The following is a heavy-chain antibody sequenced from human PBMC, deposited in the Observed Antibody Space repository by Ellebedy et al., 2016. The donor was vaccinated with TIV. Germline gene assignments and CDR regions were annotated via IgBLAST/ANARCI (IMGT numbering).Heavy chain of an antibody. CDR2: ISGSNGNT. CDR1: GYSFSSYT. Sequence: ASVKVSXXGSGYSFSSYTIGWVRQAPGQGLEWMGWISGSNGNTKYAQKFQGRVTMTTDTSTSTAYMELRSLRSDDTALYFCARDSDYGGVTNHWYFNLWGRGTLVTVSS. CDR3: ARDSDYGGVTNHWYFNL. J-gene: IGHJ2*01. D-gene: IGHD4-23*01. V-gene: IGHV1-18*01.